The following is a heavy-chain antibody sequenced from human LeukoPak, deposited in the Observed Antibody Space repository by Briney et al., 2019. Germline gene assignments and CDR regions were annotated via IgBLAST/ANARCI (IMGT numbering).Heavy chain of an antibody. V-gene: IGHV1-2*02. CDR1: GYTFTGYY. D-gene: IGHD3-16*02. CDR2: INPNSGGT. Sequence: ASVKVSCKASGYTFTGYYMHWVRQAPGQGLEWMGWINPNSGGTNYAQKFQGRVTTTRDTSISTAYMELSRLRSDDTAVYYCARVSLGYDYVWGSYQDWGQGTLVTVSS. J-gene: IGHJ4*02. CDR3: ARVSLGYDYVWGSYQD.